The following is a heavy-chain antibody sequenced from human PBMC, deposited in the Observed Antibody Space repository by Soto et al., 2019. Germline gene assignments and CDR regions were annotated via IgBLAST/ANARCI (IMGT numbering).Heavy chain of an antibody. J-gene: IGHJ4*02. Sequence: EVQLLESGGGLVQPGGSLRLSCAASGFTFGSYAMSWVRQAPGKGLEWVSAISGSGGSTYYADSVKGRFTISRDNSKNTVYLQMNSLRAEDTAVYYCAKDLHSTSYLVYFDYWGQGTLVTVSS. D-gene: IGHD2-2*01. CDR2: ISGSGGST. CDR3: AKDLHSTSYLVYFDY. CDR1: GFTFGSYA. V-gene: IGHV3-23*01.